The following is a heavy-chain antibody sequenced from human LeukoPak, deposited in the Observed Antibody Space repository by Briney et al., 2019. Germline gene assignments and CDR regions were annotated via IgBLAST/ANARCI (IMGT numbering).Heavy chain of an antibody. J-gene: IGHJ4*02. D-gene: IGHD1-26*01. CDR1: GFTFSSYG. V-gene: IGHV3-30*18. Sequence: GGSLRLSCAASGFTFSSYGMHWVRQAPGKGLEWVAVISYDGSNKYYADSVKGRFTIPRDNSKNTLYLQMNSLRAEDTAVYYCAKEFSGSPDYWGQGTLVTVSS. CDR3: AKEFSGSPDY. CDR2: ISYDGSNK.